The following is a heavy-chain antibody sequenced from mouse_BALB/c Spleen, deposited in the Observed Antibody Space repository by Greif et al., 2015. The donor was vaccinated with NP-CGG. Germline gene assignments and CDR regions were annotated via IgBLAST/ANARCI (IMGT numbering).Heavy chain of an antibody. CDR3: ARHVGDYYAMDY. Sequence: QVQLQQSGPDLVAPSQSLSITCTVSGFSLTSYGVHWARQPPGKGLEWLVVIWSDGSTTYNSALKSRLSISKDNSKSQVFLKMSSLQTDDTAMYYCARHVGDYYAMDYWGQGTSVTFSS. J-gene: IGHJ4*01. CDR2: IWSDGST. V-gene: IGHV2-6-2*01. CDR1: GFSLTSYG.